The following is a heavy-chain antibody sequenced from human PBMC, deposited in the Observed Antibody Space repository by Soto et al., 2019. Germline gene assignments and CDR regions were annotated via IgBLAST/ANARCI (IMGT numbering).Heavy chain of an antibody. V-gene: IGHV3-48*01. D-gene: IGHD3-10*01. CDR2: ISTNNDAI. CDR3: ASVLGSRRSGSYPSY. CDR1: GFSISDCS. J-gene: IGHJ4*02. Sequence: PGGSLRLSCAASGFSISDCSMNWVRRAPGKGLEWISYISTNNDAIYYADSVKGRFTISRDNAKNSLYLQMNSLRAEDTALYYFASVLGSRRSGSYPSYWGQGTLVTVSS.